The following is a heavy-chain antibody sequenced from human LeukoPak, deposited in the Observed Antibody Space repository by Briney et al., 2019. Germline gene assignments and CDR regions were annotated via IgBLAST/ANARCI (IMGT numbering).Heavy chain of an antibody. J-gene: IGHJ6*02. CDR3: ARGSGDCRDTNYYGMDV. V-gene: IGHV3-72*01. Sequence: GGSLRLSCASSGFIFSDYYMDWVRQAPGKGLEWVGRSRGRGHSFTTEYAASVKGRFTISRDNLQSALFLQMDSLQTEDTAVYYCARGSGDCRDTNYYGMDVWGLGTTVSVSS. D-gene: IGHD2-21*02. CDR1: GFIFSDYY. CDR2: SRGRGHSFTT.